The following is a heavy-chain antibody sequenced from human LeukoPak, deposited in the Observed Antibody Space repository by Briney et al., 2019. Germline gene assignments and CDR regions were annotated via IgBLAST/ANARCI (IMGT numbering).Heavy chain of an antibody. CDR3: ARGGAEWEPAAYYFDY. CDR2: ISSSSSTI. CDR1: GFTFSSYS. V-gene: IGHV3-48*04. Sequence: GGSLRLSCAASGFTFSSYSMNWVRQAPGKGLEWVSYISSSSSTIYYADSVKGRFTISRDNAKNSLYLQMNSLRAEDTAVYYCARGGAEWEPAAYYFDYWGQGTLVTVSS. D-gene: IGHD1-26*01. J-gene: IGHJ4*02.